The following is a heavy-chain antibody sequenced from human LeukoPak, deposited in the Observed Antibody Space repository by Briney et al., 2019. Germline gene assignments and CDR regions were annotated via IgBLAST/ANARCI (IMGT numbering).Heavy chain of an antibody. CDR3: ARLSGTTVVTLGWFDP. Sequence: GGSLRLSCAASGFTFSSYGMHWVRRAPGKGLEWVAVISYDGSNKYYADSVKGRFTISRDNSKNTLYLQMNSLRAEDTAVYYCARLSGTTVVTLGWFDPWGQGTLVTVSS. J-gene: IGHJ5*02. CDR2: ISYDGSNK. CDR1: GFTFSSYG. V-gene: IGHV3-30*03. D-gene: IGHD4-23*01.